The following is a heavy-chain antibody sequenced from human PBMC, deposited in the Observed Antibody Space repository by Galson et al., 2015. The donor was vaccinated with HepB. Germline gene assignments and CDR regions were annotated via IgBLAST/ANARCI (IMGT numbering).Heavy chain of an antibody. J-gene: IGHJ2*01. D-gene: IGHD3-9*01. CDR2: ISYDGSNK. Sequence: LRLSCAASGFTFSSYAMHWVRQAPGKGLEWVAVISYDGSNKYYADSVKGRFTISRDNSKNTLYLQMNSLRAEDTAVYYCAREFPNIDILTGYAYWYFDLWGRGTLVTVSS. V-gene: IGHV3-30*04. CDR1: GFTFSSYA. CDR3: AREFPNIDILTGYAYWYFDL.